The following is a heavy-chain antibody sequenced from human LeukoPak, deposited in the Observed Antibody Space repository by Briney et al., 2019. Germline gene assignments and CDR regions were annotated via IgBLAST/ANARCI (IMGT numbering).Heavy chain of an antibody. CDR1: GFTFSGFW. V-gene: IGHV3-7*01. J-gene: IGHJ4*02. CDR2: INSDGSEG. CDR3: ARIEAAAGYHFAY. D-gene: IGHD6-13*01. Sequence: PGGSLRLSCAVSGFTFSGFWMSWSRQAPGKGLEWVASINSDGSEGYYADVVKGRFTISRDNAKNSLYLQMNSLRAEDTAVYYCARIEAAAGYHFAYWGQGTLVTVSS.